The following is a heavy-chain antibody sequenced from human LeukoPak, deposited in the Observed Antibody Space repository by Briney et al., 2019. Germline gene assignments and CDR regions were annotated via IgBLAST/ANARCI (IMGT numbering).Heavy chain of an antibody. J-gene: IGHJ4*02. V-gene: IGHV3-66*01. D-gene: IGHD2-2*02. Sequence: GGSLRLSCAASGFTVSSNYMSWVRQAPGKGLEWVSVIYSGGSTYYADSVKGRFTISRDNSKNTLYLQMNSLRAEDTAVYYCARDCSSTSYYTRDYWGQGTLVTVSS. CDR2: IYSGGST. CDR1: GFTVSSNY. CDR3: ARDCSSTSYYTRDY.